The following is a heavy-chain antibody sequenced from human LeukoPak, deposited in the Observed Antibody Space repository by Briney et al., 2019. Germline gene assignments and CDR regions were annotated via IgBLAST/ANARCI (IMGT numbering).Heavy chain of an antibody. CDR2: INHSGST. CDR3: ARGASGYYRQDWFDP. D-gene: IGHD3-22*01. V-gene: IGHV4-34*01. CDR1: GGSFGGYY. Sequence: SETLSLTCAVYGGSFGGYYWSRIRQPPGKGLEWIGEINHSGSTNYNPSLKSRVTISVDTSKNQFSLKLSSVTAADTAVYYCARGASGYYRQDWFDPWGQGTLVTVSS. J-gene: IGHJ5*02.